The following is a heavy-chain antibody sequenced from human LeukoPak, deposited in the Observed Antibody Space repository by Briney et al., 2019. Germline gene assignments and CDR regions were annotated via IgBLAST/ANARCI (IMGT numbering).Heavy chain of an antibody. CDR3: ARDPGGDFWSGYFNYYYYMDV. CDR1: GGSINGGNYY. D-gene: IGHD3-3*01. V-gene: IGHV4-61*02. Sequence: PSETLSLTCTVSGGSINGGNYYWTWIRQLAGKGLEWIGRISPSGSTYYNPSLKSRVTISVDTSKNQFSLKLSSVTAADTAVYYCARDPGGDFWSGYFNYYYYMDVWGKGTTVTVSS. J-gene: IGHJ6*03. CDR2: ISPSGST.